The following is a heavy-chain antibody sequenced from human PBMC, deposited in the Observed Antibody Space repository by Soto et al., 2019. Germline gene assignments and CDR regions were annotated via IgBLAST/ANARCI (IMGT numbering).Heavy chain of an antibody. CDR3: ARGLGASYAFDI. CDR2: ISAYNGNT. J-gene: IGHJ3*02. V-gene: IGHV1-18*01. Sequence: QVQLVQSGAEVKKPGASVKVSCKASGYTFTSYGISWVRQAPGQGLEWMGWISAYNGNTNYAQKLQGRVTMTTDTSTSTADTELRSRRSDDTAVYYFARGLGASYAFDIWGQGTMVTVSS. CDR1: GYTFTSYG. D-gene: IGHD1-26*01.